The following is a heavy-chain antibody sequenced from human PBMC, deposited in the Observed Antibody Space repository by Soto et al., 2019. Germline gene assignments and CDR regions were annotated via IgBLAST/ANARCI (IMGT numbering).Heavy chain of an antibody. D-gene: IGHD3-10*01. CDR2: ISGSGGST. V-gene: IGHV3-23*01. Sequence: GSLRLSCAASGFTFSSYAMSWVRQAPGKGLEWVSAISGSGGSTTYADSVKGRFTISRDNAKNTLYLQMNSLRAEDTAVYYCARDESITMVPDYWGQGTLVTVSS. CDR1: GFTFSSYA. J-gene: IGHJ4*02. CDR3: ARDESITMVPDY.